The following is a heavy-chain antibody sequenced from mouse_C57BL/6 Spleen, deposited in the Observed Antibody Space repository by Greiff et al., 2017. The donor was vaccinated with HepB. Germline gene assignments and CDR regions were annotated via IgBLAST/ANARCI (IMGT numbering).Heavy chain of an antibody. CDR2: IDPSDSYT. CDR1: GYTFTSYW. Sequence: VQLQQSGAELVKPGASVKLSCKASGYTFTSYWMQWVKQRPGQGLEWIGEIDPSDSYTNYNQKCKGKATLTVDTSSSTAYMQLSSLTSEDSAVYYCARLYYGSSYYFDYWGQGTTLTVSS. D-gene: IGHD1-1*01. V-gene: IGHV1-50*01. J-gene: IGHJ2*01. CDR3: ARLYYGSSYYFDY.